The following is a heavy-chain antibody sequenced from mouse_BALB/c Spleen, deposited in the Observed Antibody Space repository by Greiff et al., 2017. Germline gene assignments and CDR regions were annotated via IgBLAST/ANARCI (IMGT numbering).Heavy chain of an antibody. CDR2: IYPGNSDT. V-gene: IGHV1-5*01. Sequence: VQLQQSGTVLVRPGASVKMSCTASGYTFTSYWMHWVKQRPGQGLEWIGAIYPGNSDTSYNQKFKGKAKLTAVTSTSTAYMKLSSLTNEDSAVYYSTRDGNYAMDYWGQGTSVTVSS. CDR3: TRDGNYAMDY. D-gene: IGHD2-1*01. J-gene: IGHJ4*01. CDR1: GYTFTSYW.